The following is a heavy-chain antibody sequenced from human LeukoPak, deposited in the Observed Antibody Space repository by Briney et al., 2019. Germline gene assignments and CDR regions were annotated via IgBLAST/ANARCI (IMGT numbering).Heavy chain of an antibody. J-gene: IGHJ4*02. CDR3: AGALQGERRSVFDY. CDR1: GGSISSSNW. D-gene: IGHD1-1*01. CDR2: IYHSGST. V-gene: IGHV4-4*02. Sequence: SETLSLTCAVSGGSISSSNWWSWVRQPPGKGLEWIGEIYHSGSTNYNPSLKSRVTISVDKSKNQFSLKLSSVTAADTAVYYCAGALQGERRSVFDYWGQGTLVTVSS.